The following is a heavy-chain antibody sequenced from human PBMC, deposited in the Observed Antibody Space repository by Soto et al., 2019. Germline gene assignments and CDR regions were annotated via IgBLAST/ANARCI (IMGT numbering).Heavy chain of an antibody. V-gene: IGHV3-66*01. Sequence: EVQLVESGGGLVQPGGSLRLSCAASGFTVSVNLMNWVRQAPGKGLGWVAVINSGGSTDYADSVKGRFTISRDISKNTLYLQMNSLRAEDTAVYYCARENYYYGMDVWGQGTTVTVSS. CDR2: INSGGST. CDR3: ARENYYYGMDV. J-gene: IGHJ6*02. CDR1: GFTVSVNL.